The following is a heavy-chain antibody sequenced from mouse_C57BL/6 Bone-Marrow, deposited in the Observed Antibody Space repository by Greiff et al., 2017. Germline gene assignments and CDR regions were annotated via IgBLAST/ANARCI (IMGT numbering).Heavy chain of an antibody. J-gene: IGHJ1*03. V-gene: IGHV1-55*01. CDR2: IYPGSGST. Sequence: QVQLQQPGAELVKPGASVKMSCKASGYTFTSYWITWVKQRPGQGLEWIGDIYPGSGSTNYNEKFKNKATLTVATSSSTAYMQLSSLTSEDSAVYYCARPYYSNYWYFDVWGTGTTVTVSS. CDR1: GYTFTSYW. D-gene: IGHD2-5*01. CDR3: ARPYYSNYWYFDV.